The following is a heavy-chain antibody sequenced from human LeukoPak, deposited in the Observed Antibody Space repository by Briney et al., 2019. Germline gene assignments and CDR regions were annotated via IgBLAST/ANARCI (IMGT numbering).Heavy chain of an antibody. D-gene: IGHD3-10*01. CDR2: IYHSGST. V-gene: IGHV4-38-2*02. J-gene: IGHJ4*02. CDR1: GYSISSGYY. Sequence: SETLSLTCTVSGYSISSGYYWGWLRQPPGRGLEWIGTIYHSGSTYYNPSLKSRVTISVDTSKNQFSLKLSSVTAADTAVYFCARDSSLLWFGELNDYWGQGTLVTVSS. CDR3: ARDSSLLWFGELNDY.